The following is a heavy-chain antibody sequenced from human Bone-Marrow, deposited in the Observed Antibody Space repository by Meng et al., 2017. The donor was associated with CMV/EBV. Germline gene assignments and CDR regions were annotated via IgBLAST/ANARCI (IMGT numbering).Heavy chain of an antibody. J-gene: IGHJ4*02. D-gene: IGHD2/OR15-2a*01. CDR3: AKDRLIVGLGFDY. CDR2: ISYDGSNK. V-gene: IGHV3-30*04. CDR1: GFTFSSYA. Sequence: GESLKISCAASGFTFSSYAMHWVRQAPGKGLEWVAVISYDGSNKYYADSVKGRFTISRDNSKNTLYLQMNSLRAEDTVVYYCAKDRLIVGLGFDYWGQGTLVTVSS.